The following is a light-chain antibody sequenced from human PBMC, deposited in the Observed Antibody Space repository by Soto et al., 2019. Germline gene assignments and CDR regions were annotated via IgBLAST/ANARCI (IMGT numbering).Light chain of an antibody. V-gene: IGKV1-5*03. CDR2: KTS. J-gene: IGKJ1*01. Sequence: DIQITQSPSTLSASVGDRVTITCRASQSISVWLAWYQQKPGKAPNLLIYKTSNLQSGVPSRFSGSGSGTEFTLTITSLQPDDFATYYCQQYNVYPWTFGQGTKVDIK. CDR3: QQYNVYPWT. CDR1: QSISVW.